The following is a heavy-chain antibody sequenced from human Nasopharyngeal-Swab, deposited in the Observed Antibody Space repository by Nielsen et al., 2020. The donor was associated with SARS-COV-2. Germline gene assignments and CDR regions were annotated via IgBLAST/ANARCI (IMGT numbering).Heavy chain of an antibody. CDR2: ISSSGSTI. J-gene: IGHJ4*02. CDR3: AREGDSSGYVDY. V-gene: IGHV3-11*04. D-gene: IGHD3-22*01. Sequence: WSRQSPGKGLEWVSYISSSGSTIYYADSVKGRFTISRDNAKNSLYLQMNSLRAEDTAVYYCAREGDSSGYVDYWGQGTLVTVSS.